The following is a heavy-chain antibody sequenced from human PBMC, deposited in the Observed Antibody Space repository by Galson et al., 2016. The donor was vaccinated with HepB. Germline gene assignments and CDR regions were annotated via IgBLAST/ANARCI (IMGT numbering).Heavy chain of an antibody. Sequence: SLRLSCAASGFSLTSYTMHWVRQAPGKGLDWVAFISSDGSNKDYAESVKGRFTVSRDNSKNTLNLQMNSLRLEDTAVYYCARGRGLVPDYWGQGTLAIVSS. V-gene: IGHV3-30-3*01. CDR2: ISSDGSNK. D-gene: IGHD6-13*01. CDR1: GFSLTSYT. J-gene: IGHJ4*02. CDR3: ARGRGLVPDY.